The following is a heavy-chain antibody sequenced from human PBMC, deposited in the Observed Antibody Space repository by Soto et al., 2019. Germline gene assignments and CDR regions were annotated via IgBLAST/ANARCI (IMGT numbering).Heavy chain of an antibody. J-gene: IGHJ4*02. V-gene: IGHV3-15*01. CDR2: IKSKTDGGTT. CDR1: GFTFSNAW. Sequence: GGSLRLSCAASGFTFSNAWMSWVRQAPGKGLEWVGRIKSKTDGGTTDYAAPVKGRFTISRDDSKNTLYLQMNSLKTEDTAVYYCTTATYYDILTDDYWGQGTLVTVSS. D-gene: IGHD3-9*01. CDR3: TTATYYDILTDDY.